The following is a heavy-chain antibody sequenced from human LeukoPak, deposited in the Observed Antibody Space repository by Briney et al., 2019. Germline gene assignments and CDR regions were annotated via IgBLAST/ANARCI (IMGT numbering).Heavy chain of an antibody. V-gene: IGHV4-59*01. J-gene: IGHJ4*02. CDR3: ARGGYCSSTSCYEFDY. CDR2: IYYSGST. CDR1: GGSISSYY. D-gene: IGHD2-2*01. Sequence: SETLSLTCTVPGGSISSYYWSWIRQPPGKGLEWIGYIYYSGSTNYNPSLKSRVTISVDTSKNQFSLKLSSVTAADTAVYYCARGGYCSSTSCYEFDYWGQGTLVTVSS.